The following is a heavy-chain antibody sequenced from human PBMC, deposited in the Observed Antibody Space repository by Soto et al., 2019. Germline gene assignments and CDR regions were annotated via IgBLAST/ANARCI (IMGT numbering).Heavy chain of an antibody. CDR3: ARHGEETHCSSTSCYVGGWFDP. CDR2: IYYSGST. J-gene: IGHJ5*02. CDR1: GGTISSSSDY. V-gene: IGHV4-39*01. D-gene: IGHD2-2*01. Sequence: PSETLSLTSTVSGGTISSSSDYWGRNHQPPGKGLEWIGSIYYSGSTYYNPSLKSRVTISVDTSKNQFSLKLSSVTAADTAVYYCARHGEETHCSSTSCYVGGWFDPWGQGTLVTVSS.